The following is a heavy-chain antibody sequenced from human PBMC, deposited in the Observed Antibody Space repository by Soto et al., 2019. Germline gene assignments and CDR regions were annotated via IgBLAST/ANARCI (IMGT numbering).Heavy chain of an antibody. D-gene: IGHD3-22*01. J-gene: IGHJ6*02. V-gene: IGHV3-66*01. CDR2: ISSSSST. Sequence: PGGSLRLSCAASGFTVSSNYMSWVRQAPGKGLEWVSVISSSSSTYYADSVKGRFTISRDNAKNTLYLQMNSLRAEDTAVYYCARDIASSGYSTAYYYYGMEVWGQGTTVTVSS. CDR1: GFTVSSNY. CDR3: ARDIASSGYSTAYYYYGMEV.